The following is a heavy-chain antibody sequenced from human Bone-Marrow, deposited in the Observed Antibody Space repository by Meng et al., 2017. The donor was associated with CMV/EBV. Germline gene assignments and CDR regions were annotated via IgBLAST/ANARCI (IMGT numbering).Heavy chain of an antibody. CDR3: ARRKSSSSVGGMDV. D-gene: IGHD6-6*01. V-gene: IGHV4-34*01. J-gene: IGHJ6*02. CDR2: INHSGST. CDR1: GGSFSGYY. Sequence: SETLSLTCAVYGGSFSGYYWSWIRQPPGKGLEWIGEINHSGSTNYNPSLKSRVTISVDTSKNQFSLKLSSVTAADTAVYYCARRKSSSSVGGMDVWGQGTTVTVSS.